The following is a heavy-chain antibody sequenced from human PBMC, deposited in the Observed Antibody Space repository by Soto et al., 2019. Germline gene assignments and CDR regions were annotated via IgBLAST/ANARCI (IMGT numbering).Heavy chain of an antibody. J-gene: IGHJ5*02. CDR3: ARAFRGYCGGDCYSYNWFDP. Sequence: SETLSLTCTVSGGSISSYYWSWIRQPPGKGLEWIGYIYYSGSTNYNPSLKSRVTISVYTSKNQFSLKLSSVTAADTAVYYCARAFRGYCGGDCYSYNWFDPWGQGTLVTVSS. D-gene: IGHD2-21*02. V-gene: IGHV4-59*01. CDR2: IYYSGST. CDR1: GGSISSYY.